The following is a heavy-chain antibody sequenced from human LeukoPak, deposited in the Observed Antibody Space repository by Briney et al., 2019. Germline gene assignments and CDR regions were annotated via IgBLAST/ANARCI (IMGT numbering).Heavy chain of an antibody. CDR3: AKALAYYYYYMDV. J-gene: IGHJ6*03. V-gene: IGHV3-23*01. D-gene: IGHD6-13*01. CDR2: ISGSGGGT. CDR1: GFTFSSYA. Sequence: GGSLRLSCAASGFTFSSYAMSWVRQAPGKGLEWVSAISGSGGGTYYADSVKGRFTISRDNSKNTLYLQMNSLRAEDTAVYYCAKALAYYYYYMDVWGKGTTVTVSS.